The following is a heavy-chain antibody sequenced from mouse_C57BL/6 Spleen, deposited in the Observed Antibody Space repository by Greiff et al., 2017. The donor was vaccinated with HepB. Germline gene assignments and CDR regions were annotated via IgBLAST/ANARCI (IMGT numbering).Heavy chain of an antibody. CDR3: ARQIYDGYSWFAY. CDR2: IWSDGST. CDR1: GFSLTSYG. Sequence: VKLLESGPGLVAPSQSLSITCTVSGFSLTSYGVHWVRQPPGKGLEWLVVIWSDGSTTYNSAPKSRLSISKDNSKSQVFLKMKSLQTDDTAMYYCARQIYDGYSWFAYWGQGTLVTVSA. J-gene: IGHJ3*01. V-gene: IGHV2-6-1*01. D-gene: IGHD2-3*01.